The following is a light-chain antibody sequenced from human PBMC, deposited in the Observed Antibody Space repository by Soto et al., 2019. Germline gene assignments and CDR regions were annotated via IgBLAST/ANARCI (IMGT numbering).Light chain of an antibody. J-gene: IGKJ3*01. Sequence: PGERVTLSCRASQRVSSSYLTWYQQKPGQAPRLLIYGASTRATGIPARFSGSGSGTDFTLTISSLQPEDFAVYYCQQDYNLPFTFGPGTKVDIK. CDR1: QRVSSSY. CDR2: GAS. CDR3: QQDYNLPFT. V-gene: IGKV3D-7*01.